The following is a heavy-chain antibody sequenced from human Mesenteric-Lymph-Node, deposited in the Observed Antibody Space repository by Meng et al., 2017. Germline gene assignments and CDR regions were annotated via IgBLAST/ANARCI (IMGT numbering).Heavy chain of an antibody. CDR2: INPNSGGT. V-gene: IGHV1-2*06. D-gene: IGHD5-12*01. CDR3: ARVEDIVATTAAH. Sequence: ASVKVSCKASGYTFTSYGISWVRQAPGQGLEWMGRINPNSGGTNYAQKFQGRVTMTRDTSISTAYMELSRLRSDDTAVYYCARVEDIVATTAAHWGQGTLVTVSS. CDR1: GYTFTSYG. J-gene: IGHJ4*02.